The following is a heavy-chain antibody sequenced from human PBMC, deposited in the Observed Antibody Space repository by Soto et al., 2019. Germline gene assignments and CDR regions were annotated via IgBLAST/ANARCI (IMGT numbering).Heavy chain of an antibody. CDR3: LTQGFGPLHGLVDV. V-gene: IGHV4-59*08. J-gene: IGHJ6*02. CDR1: CGSFSSISSHY. Sequence: PSETLSFTCTFGCGSFSSISSHYCSCIRQPPGKGLEWIGYISYSGSTSYNPSLKSRPIISVDTSQNQVSLKLASVTAADTAVYYCLTQGFGPLHGLVDVWGQGTTVT. D-gene: IGHD3-10*01. CDR2: ISYSGST.